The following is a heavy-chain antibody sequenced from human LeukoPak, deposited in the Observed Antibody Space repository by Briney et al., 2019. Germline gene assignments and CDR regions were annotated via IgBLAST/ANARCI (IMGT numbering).Heavy chain of an antibody. D-gene: IGHD2-15*01. CDR2: FDPEDGET. CDR3: ATADCSGGSCYFTFDY. Sequence: GASVKVSCKVSGYTLTELSMHWVRQAPGKGLEWMGGFDPEDGETIYAQKFQGRVTMTEDTSTDTAYMELSSLGSEDTAVYYCATADCSGGSCYFTFDYWGQGTLVTVSS. CDR1: GYTLTELS. V-gene: IGHV1-24*01. J-gene: IGHJ4*02.